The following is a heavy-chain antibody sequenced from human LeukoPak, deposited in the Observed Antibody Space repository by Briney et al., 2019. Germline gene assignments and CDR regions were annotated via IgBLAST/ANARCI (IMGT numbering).Heavy chain of an antibody. D-gene: IGHD1-7*01. Sequence: SETLSLTCTVSGGSISSGAFYWSWIRQHPGKGLEWVGYIYYSGSTYYNPSLKSRVTISVDTSKNQFSLKLSSVTAADTAVYYCARGFWNLGAFDIWGQGTMVTVSS. J-gene: IGHJ3*02. CDR1: GGSISSGAFY. V-gene: IGHV4-31*03. CDR2: IYYSGST. CDR3: ARGFWNLGAFDI.